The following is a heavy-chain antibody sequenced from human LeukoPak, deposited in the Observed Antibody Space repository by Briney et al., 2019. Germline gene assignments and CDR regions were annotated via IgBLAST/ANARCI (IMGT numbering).Heavy chain of an antibody. CDR2: IYHRGNS. CDR3: ARETTAHGYFDY. D-gene: IGHD4-17*01. V-gene: IGHV4-4*02. CDR1: GGSISTAHW. J-gene: IGHJ4*02. Sequence: KSSETLSLTCAVSGGSISTAHWWNWVRQSPGKGLEWIGEIYHRGNSNYNPSLKSRVSISVDTSKNQFSLKLSSVTAADTAVYYCARETTAHGYFDYWGQGTLVTVSS.